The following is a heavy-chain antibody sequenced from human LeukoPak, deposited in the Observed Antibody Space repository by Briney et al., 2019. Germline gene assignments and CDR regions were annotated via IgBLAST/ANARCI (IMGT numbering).Heavy chain of an antibody. V-gene: IGHV4-61*02. J-gene: IGHJ4*02. CDR2: IYTSGST. D-gene: IGHD4-17*01. Sequence: SETLSLTCSVSGGSISGRRYYWSWIRQPAGKGLEWIGRIYTSGSTNYNPSLKSRVTMSVDTSKNQFSLKLSSVTAADTAAYYCARNAKNYGDYRFDYWGQGTLVTVSS. CDR3: ARNAKNYGDYRFDY. CDR1: GGSISGRRYY.